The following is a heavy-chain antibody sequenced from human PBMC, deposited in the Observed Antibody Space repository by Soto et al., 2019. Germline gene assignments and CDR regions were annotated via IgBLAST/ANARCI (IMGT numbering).Heavy chain of an antibody. D-gene: IGHD3-10*01. CDR2: IIPIFGTA. J-gene: IGHJ6*02. CDR3: ARXGSGSYSPLFPYYGMDV. Sequence: SVKVSCKASGGTFSSYAISWVRQAPGQGLEWMGGIIPIFGTANYAQKFQGRVTITADESTSTAYMELSSLRSEDTAVYYCARXGSGSYSPLFPYYGMDVWGQGTTVTVSS. V-gene: IGHV1-69*13. CDR1: GGTFSSYA.